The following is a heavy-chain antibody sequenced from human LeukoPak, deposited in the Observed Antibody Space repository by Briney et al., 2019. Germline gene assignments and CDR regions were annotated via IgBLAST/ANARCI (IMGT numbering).Heavy chain of an antibody. V-gene: IGHV1-3*01. Sequence: GASVKVSCKASGYSFTTYATNWVRQAPGQGLEWMGWINPDKGDTKYSQNFQGRITVTRDTSASTTYMELSSLVSEDTAVYYCARRLKVSDGNPFDYWGQGTLVTVSS. CDR1: GYSFTTYA. J-gene: IGHJ4*02. D-gene: IGHD2-21*01. CDR3: ARRLKVSDGNPFDY. CDR2: INPDKGDT.